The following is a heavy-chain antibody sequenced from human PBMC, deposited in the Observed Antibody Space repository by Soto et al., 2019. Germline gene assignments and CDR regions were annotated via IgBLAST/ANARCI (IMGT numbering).Heavy chain of an antibody. V-gene: IGHV4-59*01. D-gene: IGHD3-16*02. CDR1: GGSISSYY. Sequence: SETLSLTCTVSGGSISSYYWSWIRQPPGKGLEWIGYIYYSGSTNYNPSLMSRVTISLDTSKNQFSLKLSSVTSADTAVYYCARSLRQYYYYYYMDVWGKGTTVT. CDR2: IYYSGST. CDR3: ARSLRQYYYYYYMDV. J-gene: IGHJ6*03.